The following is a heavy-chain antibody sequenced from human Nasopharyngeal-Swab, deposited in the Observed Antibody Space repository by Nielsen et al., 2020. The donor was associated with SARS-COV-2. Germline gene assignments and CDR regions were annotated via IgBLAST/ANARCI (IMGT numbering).Heavy chain of an antibody. CDR2: ISTSSFTI. V-gene: IGHV3-48*02. J-gene: IGHJ4*02. CDR3: ARDKGIDQGFDY. Sequence: WIRQPPGKGLEWVSYISTSSFTIYYADSVKGRFTISRDHATNSLYLQMNSLRDEDMAVYYCARDKGIDQGFDYWGRGTLVTVSS. D-gene: IGHD2-2*01.